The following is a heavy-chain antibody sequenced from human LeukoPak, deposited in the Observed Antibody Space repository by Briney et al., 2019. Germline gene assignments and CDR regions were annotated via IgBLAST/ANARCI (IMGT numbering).Heavy chain of an antibody. J-gene: IGHJ4*02. Sequence: SQTLSLTCTVSGGSISSGSYYWSWIRQPAGKGLEWIGRIYTSGSTNYNPSLKSRVTISVDTSKNQFSLKLSSVTAADTAVYYCASDQGQRPFDYWGQGTLVTVSS. CDR1: GGSISSGSYY. CDR3: ASDQGQRPFDY. CDR2: IYTSGST. V-gene: IGHV4-61*02.